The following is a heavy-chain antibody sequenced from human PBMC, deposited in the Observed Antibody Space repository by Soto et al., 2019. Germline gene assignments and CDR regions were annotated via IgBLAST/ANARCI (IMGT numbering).Heavy chain of an antibody. V-gene: IGHV4-59*01. CDR2: VYYSGIT. CDR1: GGSMCSYY. J-gene: IGHJ4*02. Sequence: ESLSVTCPVSGGSMCSYYWSWIRQPPGKGLEWIGYVYYSGITNYNPSLKSRVTISVDTSKNQFSLKLTSVTAADKAVYYCAKLSNNFDYWGQRTLGTV. D-gene: IGHD4-4*01. CDR3: AKLSNNFDY.